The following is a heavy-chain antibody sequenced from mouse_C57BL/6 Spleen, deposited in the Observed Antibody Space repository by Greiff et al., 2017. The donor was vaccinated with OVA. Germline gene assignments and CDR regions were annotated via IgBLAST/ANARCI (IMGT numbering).Heavy chain of an antibody. J-gene: IGHJ4*01. V-gene: IGHV5-4*01. CDR2: ISDGGSYT. CDR3: ARDRITTVVGDAMDY. D-gene: IGHD1-1*01. Sequence: EVHLVESGGGLVKPGGSLKLSCAASGFTFSSYAMSWVRQTPEKRLEWVATISDGGSYTYYPDNVKGRFTISRDNAKNNLYLQMSHLKSEDTAMYYCARDRITTVVGDAMDYWGQGTSVTVSS. CDR1: GFTFSSYA.